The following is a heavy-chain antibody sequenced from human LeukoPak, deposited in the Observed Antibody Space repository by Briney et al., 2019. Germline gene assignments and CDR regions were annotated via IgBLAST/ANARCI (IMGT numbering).Heavy chain of an antibody. V-gene: IGHV1-46*01. CDR3: AKYSSGWVNDY. CDR2: INPSGGST. CDR1: GYTFTSYY. Sequence: ASVKVSCKASGYTFTSYYMHWVRQAPGQGLEWMGIINPSGGSTSYAQKFQGRVTMTRDMSTSTVYMELSSLRSEDTALYYCAKYSSGWVNDYWGQGTLVTVSS. D-gene: IGHD6-19*01. J-gene: IGHJ4*02.